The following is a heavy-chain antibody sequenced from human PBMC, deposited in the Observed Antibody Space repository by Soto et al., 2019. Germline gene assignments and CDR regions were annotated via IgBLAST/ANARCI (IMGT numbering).Heavy chain of an antibody. CDR1: GSTCSNCG. CDR2: VWHDGNNE. D-gene: IGHD5-18*01. J-gene: IGHJ6*02. V-gene: IGHV3-30*02. Sequence: GGSLSLSCTGTGSTCSNCGIDWGRRSQGKGLEWVGFVWHDGNNEYYADSMKGRITISRDNSKNTLYLQMNSLRAEDTAVYYCAKEDSNYYYYGMDVWGQGTTVTVSS. CDR3: AKEDSNYYYYGMDV.